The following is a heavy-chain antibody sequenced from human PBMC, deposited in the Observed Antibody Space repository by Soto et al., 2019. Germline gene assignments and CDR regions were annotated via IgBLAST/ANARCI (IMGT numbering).Heavy chain of an antibody. CDR3: CHTWV. CDR2: INEDGSEE. Sequence: EVQMVESGGGLGQPGGSLRLSCAASGFSISDYWMSWVRQAPGKGLEWVGNINEDGSEENYVDSVKGRFTISRDNARNSLYLKMNSLSVEDTAVYYCCHTWVGGQGTLVTVSS. V-gene: IGHV3-7*01. CDR1: GFSISDYW. D-gene: IGHD1-26*01. J-gene: IGHJ4*02.